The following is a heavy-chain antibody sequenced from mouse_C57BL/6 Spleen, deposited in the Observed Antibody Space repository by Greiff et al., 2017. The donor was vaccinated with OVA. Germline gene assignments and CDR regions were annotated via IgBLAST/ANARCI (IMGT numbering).Heavy chain of an antibody. CDR3: ARSSKLGWYFDV. CDR1: GYTFTDYN. CDR2: INPNNGGT. V-gene: IGHV1-18*01. D-gene: IGHD4-1*01. Sequence: EVKLLESGPELVKPGASVKIPCKASGYTFTDYNMDWVKQSHGKSLEWIGDINPNNGGTIYNQKFKGKATLTVDKSSSTAYMELRSLTSEDTAVYYCARSSKLGWYFDVWGTGTTVTVSS. J-gene: IGHJ1*03.